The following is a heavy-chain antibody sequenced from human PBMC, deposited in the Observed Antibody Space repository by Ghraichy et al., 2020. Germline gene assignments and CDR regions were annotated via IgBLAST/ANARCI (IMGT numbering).Heavy chain of an antibody. CDR2: ITGSGGST. CDR3: AKDKGAGRGLVA. V-gene: IGHV3-23*01. D-gene: IGHD3-10*01. CDR1: GFTFVNYA. Sequence: GGSLRLSCAASGFTFVNYAMIWVRQAPGRGLEYVSVITGSGGSTYYADSVKGRVTISRDNSKNTLFLQMNSLRVEDTAVYYCAKDKGAGRGLVAWGQATTVTVSS. J-gene: IGHJ6*02.